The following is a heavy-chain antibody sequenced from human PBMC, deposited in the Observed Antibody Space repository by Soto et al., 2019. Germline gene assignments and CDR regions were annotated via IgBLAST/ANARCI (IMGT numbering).Heavy chain of an antibody. CDR1: GFTFDDYA. Sequence: EVQLEESGGALVQPVRSLRLSCAASGFTFDDYAMYWVRQVLGKGLEWVSSISWNSGNIGYADSVKGRFTTSRDNAENSLYLQMNSLRPEDTALYYCVRSKGGYSYGTPFDYWGQGTLVTVSS. V-gene: IGHV3-9*01. J-gene: IGHJ4*02. CDR3: VRSKGGYSYGTPFDY. CDR2: ISWNSGNI. D-gene: IGHD5-18*01.